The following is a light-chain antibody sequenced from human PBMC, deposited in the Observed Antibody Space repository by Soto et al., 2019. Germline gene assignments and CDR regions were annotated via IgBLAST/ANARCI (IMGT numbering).Light chain of an antibody. CDR1: SSDVGGYNF. CDR2: DVR. Sequence: QSALTQPASVSGSPGQSITICCTGSSSDVGGYNFVSWYQQHPGKAPKLMIYDVRNRPSGVSNRFSGSKSVNTASLTISGLQAEDEADYYCGSYTSISTYVFGTGTKVTVL. V-gene: IGLV2-14*01. J-gene: IGLJ1*01. CDR3: GSYTSISTYV.